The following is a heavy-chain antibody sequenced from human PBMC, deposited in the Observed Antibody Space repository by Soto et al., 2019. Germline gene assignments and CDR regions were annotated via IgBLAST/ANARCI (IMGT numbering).Heavy chain of an antibody. CDR2: IYYSGGP. J-gene: IGHJ4*02. CDR1: GGSISSGGYY. D-gene: IGHD4-17*01. CDR3: ARDTLIDYGGGFDY. Sequence: QVQLQESGPGLVKPSQTLSLTCTVSGGSISSGGYYWSWIRQHPGKGLEWIGYIYYSGGPYYNPSLKCRGTISVDTSKNRCSLKLSSVTAADTAVYYCARDTLIDYGGGFDYWGQETLVTVSS. V-gene: IGHV4-31*03.